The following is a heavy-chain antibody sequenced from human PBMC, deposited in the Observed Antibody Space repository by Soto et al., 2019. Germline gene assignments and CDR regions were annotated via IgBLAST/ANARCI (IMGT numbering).Heavy chain of an antibody. D-gene: IGHD3-22*01. CDR3: ARDRVESGSLEYFQH. Sequence: EVQLVESGGGLIQPGGSLSLSCAASGFTVSSNYMNWVRQAPGKGLEWVSVIYSGGSTYYADSVKGRFTNSRDNSKNTLYLQMNSLSAENTAVYYCARDRVESGSLEYFQHWGQGTLVSVPS. CDR1: GFTVSSNY. CDR2: IYSGGST. J-gene: IGHJ1*01. V-gene: IGHV3-53*01.